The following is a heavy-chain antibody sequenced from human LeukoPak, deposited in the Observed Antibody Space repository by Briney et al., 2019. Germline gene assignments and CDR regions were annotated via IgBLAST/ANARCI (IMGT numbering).Heavy chain of an antibody. CDR1: GFTFSSYG. V-gene: IGHV3-30*18. Sequence: GGSLRLSCAASGFTFSSYGMHWVRQAPGKGLEWVAVISYDGSNKYYADSVKGRFTISRDNSKNTLYLQMNSLRAEDTAVYYCAKDHLMITFGTLGYWGQGTLVTVSS. D-gene: IGHD3-16*01. CDR2: ISYDGSNK. CDR3: AKDHLMITFGTLGY. J-gene: IGHJ4*02.